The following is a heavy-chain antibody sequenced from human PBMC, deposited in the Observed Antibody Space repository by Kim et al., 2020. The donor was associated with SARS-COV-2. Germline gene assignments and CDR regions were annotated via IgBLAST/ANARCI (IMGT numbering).Heavy chain of an antibody. D-gene: IGHD2-15*01. CDR1: GFTFSNVW. V-gene: IGHV3-15*01. Sequence: GGSLRLSCGASGFTFSNVWMNWVRQAPGKGLEWVGRIKSKTNGGTTDDAAPVKGRFTISRDDSKNTVYLQMNSLTPEDTAVYYCTTTSVVVPAITETLDYWGQGTLVTVSS. CDR2: IKSKTNGGTT. CDR3: TTTSVVVPAITETLDY. J-gene: IGHJ4*02.